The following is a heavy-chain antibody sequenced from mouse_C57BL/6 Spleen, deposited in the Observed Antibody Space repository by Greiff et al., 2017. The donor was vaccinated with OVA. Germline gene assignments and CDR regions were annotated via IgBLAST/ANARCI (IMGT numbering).Heavy chain of an antibody. CDR1: GYTFTSYG. CDR3: ARSGTTVVAVYYFDY. Sequence: VQLQESGAELARPGASVKLSCKASGYTFTSYGISWVKQRTGQGLEWIGEIYPRSGNTYYNEKFKGKATLTADKSSSTAYMELRSLTSEDSAVYFCARSGTTVVAVYYFDYWGQGTTLTVSS. J-gene: IGHJ2*01. CDR2: IYPRSGNT. V-gene: IGHV1-81*01. D-gene: IGHD1-1*01.